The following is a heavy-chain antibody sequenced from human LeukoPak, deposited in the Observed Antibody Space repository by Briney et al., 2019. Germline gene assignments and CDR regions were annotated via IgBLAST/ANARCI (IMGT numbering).Heavy chain of an antibody. CDR1: GGSFSGYY. CDR2: INHSGST. CDR3: ARGLGYSSFNWFDP. Sequence: PSETLSPTCAVYGGSFSGYYWSWIRQPPGKGLEWIGEINHSGSTNYNPSLKSRVTISVDTSKNQFSLKLSSVTAADTAVYYCARGLGYSSFNWFDPWGQGTLVTVSS. D-gene: IGHD6-13*01. J-gene: IGHJ5*02. V-gene: IGHV4-34*01.